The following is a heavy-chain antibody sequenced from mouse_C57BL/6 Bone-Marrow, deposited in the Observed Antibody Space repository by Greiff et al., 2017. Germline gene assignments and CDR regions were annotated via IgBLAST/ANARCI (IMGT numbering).Heavy chain of an antibody. CDR2: IDPETGGT. CDR3: TREDSSGR. V-gene: IGHV1-15*01. Sequence: QVQLQQSGAELVRPGASVTLSCKASGYTFTDYEMHWVKQTPVHGLEWIGAIDPETGGTAYNQKFKGKAILTADKSSSTAYMELRSLTSEDSAVYYCTREDSSGRWGQGTLVTVSA. CDR1: GYTFTDYE. J-gene: IGHJ3*01. D-gene: IGHD3-2*02.